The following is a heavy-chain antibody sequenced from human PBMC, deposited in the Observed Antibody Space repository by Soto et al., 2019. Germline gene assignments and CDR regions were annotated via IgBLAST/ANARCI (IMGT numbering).Heavy chain of an antibody. D-gene: IGHD3-3*01. Sequence: QVQLVQSGAEVKKPGASVKVSCKASGYTFTSYGISWVRQAPGQGLEWMGWISAYNGNTNYAQKLQGRVTMTTDTSTSTAYMELRSLRSYDTAVYYCARDEEITIFGVVTDYGMDGWGQGTTVTVSS. J-gene: IGHJ6*02. CDR1: GYTFTSYG. CDR3: ARDEEITIFGVVTDYGMDG. V-gene: IGHV1-18*01. CDR2: ISAYNGNT.